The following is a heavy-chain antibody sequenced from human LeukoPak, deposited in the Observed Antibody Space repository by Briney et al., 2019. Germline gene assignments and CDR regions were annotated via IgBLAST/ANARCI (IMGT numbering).Heavy chain of an antibody. CDR2: IHTSGST. CDR3: AREGYGFSFDY. Sequence: ASETLSLTCSVSGGSISSYYWSWIRQPAGKGLEWIGRIHTSGSTDYNPSLKSRVSMSVDTSKNQFSLKLSSVTAADTAVYYCAREGYGFSFDYWGQGTLVTVSS. J-gene: IGHJ4*02. V-gene: IGHV4-4*07. CDR1: GGSISSYY. D-gene: IGHD5-18*01.